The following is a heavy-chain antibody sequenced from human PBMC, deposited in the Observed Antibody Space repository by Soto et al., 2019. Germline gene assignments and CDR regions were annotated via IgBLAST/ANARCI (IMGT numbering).Heavy chain of an antibody. J-gene: IGHJ4*02. CDR3: ARRGSINSAWPL. D-gene: IGHD6-19*01. CDR2: IYYSGTT. V-gene: IGHV4-59*08. CDR1: GGSISSYY. Sequence: QVQLQESGPGLVKPSETLSLTCTVSGGSISSYYWSWIRQPPGKGLEWIGYIYYSGTTSYNPSLKSRVTISVDTSKNQFSLKLSSVTAADTAGYYCARRGSINSAWPLWGQGTRVTVSS.